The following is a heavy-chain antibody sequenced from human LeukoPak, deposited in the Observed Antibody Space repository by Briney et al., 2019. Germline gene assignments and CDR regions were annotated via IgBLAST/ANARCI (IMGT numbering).Heavy chain of an antibody. CDR3: ARDRGWTHAFDI. Sequence: SETLSLTCTVSGGSISSYYWSWIRQPPGKGLEWIGYIYYSGSTNYNPSLKSRVTISVDTSKNQFSLKLSSVTAADTAVYYCARDRGWTHAFDIWGQGTMVTVSS. CDR1: GGSISSYY. D-gene: IGHD2-15*01. V-gene: IGHV4-59*01. CDR2: IYYSGST. J-gene: IGHJ3*02.